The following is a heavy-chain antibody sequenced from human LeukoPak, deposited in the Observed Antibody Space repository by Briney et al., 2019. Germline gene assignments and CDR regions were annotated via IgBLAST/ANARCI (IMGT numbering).Heavy chain of an antibody. J-gene: IGHJ4*02. V-gene: IGHV3-23*01. CDR2: ISGSGGST. Sequence: GGSLRLXCAASGFTFSSYAMSWGRQAPGKGLEWVSAISGSGGSTYYADSVKGRFTISRDNSKNTLYLQMNSLRAEDTAVYYCARGANVVVTAIRFIHWGQGTLVTVSS. CDR1: GFTFSSYA. D-gene: IGHD2-21*02. CDR3: ARGANVVVTAIRFIH.